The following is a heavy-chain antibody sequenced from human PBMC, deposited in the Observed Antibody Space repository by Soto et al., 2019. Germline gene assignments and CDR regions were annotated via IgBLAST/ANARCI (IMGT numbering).Heavy chain of an antibody. CDR2: ISSSSSYI. D-gene: IGHD3-22*01. CDR3: ARGLGRSMIVVAHFDY. Sequence: GGSLRLSCAASGFTFSSYSMNWVRQAPGKGLEWVSSISSSSSYIYYADSVKGRFTISRDNAKNSLYLQMNSLRAEDTAVYYCARGLGRSMIVVAHFDYWGQGTLVTVSS. J-gene: IGHJ4*02. CDR1: GFTFSSYS. V-gene: IGHV3-21*01.